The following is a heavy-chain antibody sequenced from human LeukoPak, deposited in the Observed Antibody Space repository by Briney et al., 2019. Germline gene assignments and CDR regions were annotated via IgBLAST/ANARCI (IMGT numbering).Heavy chain of an antibody. J-gene: IGHJ3*02. CDR2: ISWNSGSI. D-gene: IGHD2-15*01. Sequence: GGSLRLSCAASGFTFDDYAMHWVRQAPGKGLEWVSGISWNSGSIGYADSVKGRFTISRDNAKNSLYLQMNSLRAEDTALYYCAKIYCSGGSCYPGAFDIWGQGTMVTVSS. CDR3: AKIYCSGGSCYPGAFDI. CDR1: GFTFDDYA. V-gene: IGHV3-9*01.